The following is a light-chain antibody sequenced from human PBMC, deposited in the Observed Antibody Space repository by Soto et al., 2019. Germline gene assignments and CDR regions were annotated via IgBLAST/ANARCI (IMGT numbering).Light chain of an antibody. CDR1: QGISNY. J-gene: IGKJ3*01. CDR3: QKYSSVPL. Sequence: DIQMTQSPSSLSASVGDRVTITCRASQGISNYIAWYQQKPGKAPKLLIYAASTLQSGVPSRFSGSGSGTDFTLTINSLQTEDVATYYCQKYSSVPLFGPGTKVDIK. V-gene: IGKV1-27*01. CDR2: AAS.